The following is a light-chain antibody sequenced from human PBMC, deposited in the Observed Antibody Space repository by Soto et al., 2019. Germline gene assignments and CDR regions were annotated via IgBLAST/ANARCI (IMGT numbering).Light chain of an antibody. CDR3: QERNIWPPVT. V-gene: IGKV3-11*01. J-gene: IGKJ5*01. CDR2: GAF. Sequence: EIVLTQSPATLSLSPGERATLSCRASPSVTNYLAWYQQKPGQAPRLLIYGAFNRATGIPARFSGSGSWTDFTLPIRSLAPEDFAVYYCQERNIWPPVTFGKGTRLEMK. CDR1: PSVTNY.